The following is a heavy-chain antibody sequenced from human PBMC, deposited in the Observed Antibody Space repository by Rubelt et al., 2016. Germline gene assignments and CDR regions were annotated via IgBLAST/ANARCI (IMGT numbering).Heavy chain of an antibody. CDR2: ISYDGSNK. D-gene: IGHD2-21*02. Sequence: GLEWVAVISYDGSNKYYADSVKGRFTISRDNSKNTLYLQMNSLRAEDTAVYYCARERRCGGDCYYFDYWGQGTLVTVSS. V-gene: IGHV3-30*04. J-gene: IGHJ4*02. CDR3: ARERRCGGDCYYFDY.